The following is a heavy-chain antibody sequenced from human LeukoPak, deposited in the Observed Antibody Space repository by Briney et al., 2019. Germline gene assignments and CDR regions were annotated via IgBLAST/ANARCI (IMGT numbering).Heavy chain of an antibody. D-gene: IGHD4-11*01. CDR2: IYTGGFT. CDR3: AKDTDLDC. Sequence: GGSLRLSCVASGFSVSDNYMSWVRQAPGKGLEWVAIIYTGGFTYYGDSVKGRFTISRDTSKNTLYLHMSNLRAEDTAVYFCAKDTDLDCWGQGTEVTVSS. V-gene: IGHV3-53*01. CDR1: GFSVSDNY. J-gene: IGHJ4*02.